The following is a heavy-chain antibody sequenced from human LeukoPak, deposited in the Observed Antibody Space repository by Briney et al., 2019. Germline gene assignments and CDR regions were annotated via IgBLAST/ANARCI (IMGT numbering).Heavy chain of an antibody. CDR1: GYTFTSYD. Sequence: ASVKVSCKASGYTFTSYDINGVRQATGQGLEWVGWMKPNSGNTGYAQKFQGGGTLTRNTSISTAYMELSSLRSEDTAVYYCARVSYDFWSAYYRNYYYGMDVWGQGTTVTVSS. V-gene: IGHV1-8*01. D-gene: IGHD3-3*01. CDR3: ARVSYDFWSAYYRNYYYGMDV. CDR2: MKPNSGNT. J-gene: IGHJ6*02.